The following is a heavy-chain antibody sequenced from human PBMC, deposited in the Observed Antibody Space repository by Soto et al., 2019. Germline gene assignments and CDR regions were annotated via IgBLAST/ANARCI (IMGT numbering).Heavy chain of an antibody. CDR2: INQDRSET. D-gene: IGHD1-26*01. Sequence: EVQLVESGGGLVQPGGSLRLSCAVSGFTFSSSWMSWVRQTPEKGLEWVANINQDRSETYFLDSVRGRFTISRDNAKNSLYLQMNSLRVEDTGLYYCARELIVGPAEYFQHWGQGTLVTVSS. CDR1: GFTFSSSW. CDR3: ARELIVGPAEYFQH. V-gene: IGHV3-7*01. J-gene: IGHJ1*01.